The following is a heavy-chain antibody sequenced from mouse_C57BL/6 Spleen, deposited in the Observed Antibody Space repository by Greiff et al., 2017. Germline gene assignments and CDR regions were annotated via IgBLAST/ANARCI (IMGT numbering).Heavy chain of an antibody. CDR2: IHPNSGST. J-gene: IGHJ4*01. Sequence: VQLQQPGAELVKPGASVKLSCKASGYTFTSYWMHWVKQRPGQGLEWIGMIHPNSGSTNYNEKFKSKATLTVDKSSSTAYMQLSSLTSEDSAVYYCALEGWLPHAMDYWGQGTSVTVSS. V-gene: IGHV1-64*01. CDR3: ALEGWLPHAMDY. D-gene: IGHD2-3*01. CDR1: GYTFTSYW.